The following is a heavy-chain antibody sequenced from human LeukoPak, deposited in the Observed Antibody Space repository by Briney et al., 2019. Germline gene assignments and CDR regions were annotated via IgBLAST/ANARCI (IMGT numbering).Heavy chain of an antibody. J-gene: IGHJ4*02. Sequence: LRASVKVSCKASGYTFISYGISWVGQAPGQGLEWMGGIIPIFGTANYAQKFQGRVTITADKSTSTAYMELSSLRSEDTAVYYCARAPPNLGDYGGMPSFDYWGQGTLVTVSS. CDR2: IIPIFGTA. D-gene: IGHD4-23*01. V-gene: IGHV1-69*06. CDR3: ARAPPNLGDYGGMPSFDY. CDR1: GYTFISYG.